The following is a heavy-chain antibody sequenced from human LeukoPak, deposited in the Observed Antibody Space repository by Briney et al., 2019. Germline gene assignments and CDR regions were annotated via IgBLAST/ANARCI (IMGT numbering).Heavy chain of an antibody. D-gene: IGHD3-16*01. CDR1: GLTFSSYS. CDR3: AKSGITFGGPFDY. V-gene: IGHV3-23*01. Sequence: GGSLRLSCAASGLTFSSYSMNWVRQAPGKGLEWVSVISGSGGTTYYADSVKGRFTISRDNSKNTLYLQMNSLRAEDTAVYYCAKSGITFGGPFDYWGQGTLVTVSS. CDR2: ISGSGGTT. J-gene: IGHJ4*02.